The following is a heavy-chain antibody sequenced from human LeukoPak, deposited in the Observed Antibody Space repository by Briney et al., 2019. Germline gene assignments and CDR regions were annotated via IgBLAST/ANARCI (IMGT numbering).Heavy chain of an antibody. D-gene: IGHD2-2*01. Sequence: ASVKVSCKASGYTFTGYYMHWVRQAPGQGLEWMGWINPNSGGTNYAQKFQGRVTMTRDTSISTAYMELSRLRPDDTAVYYCARGKYQLPPWGYYYYMDVWGKGTTVTISS. CDR2: INPNSGGT. CDR1: GYTFTGYY. J-gene: IGHJ6*03. CDR3: ARGKYQLPPWGYYYYMDV. V-gene: IGHV1-2*02.